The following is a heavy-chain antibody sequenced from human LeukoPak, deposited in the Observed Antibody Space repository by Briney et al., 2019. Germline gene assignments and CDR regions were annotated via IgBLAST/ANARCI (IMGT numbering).Heavy chain of an antibody. Sequence: GGSLRLSCAASGFPFSDDWMNWVRQAPGKGLEWVAFIRYDGSHEYYADSVKGRFTISRDNSKNTLYLQMNSVRSEDTALYYCAKPSGSGVDYWGQGTRVTVSS. CDR2: IRYDGSHE. D-gene: IGHD1-26*01. CDR1: GFPFSDDW. V-gene: IGHV3-30*02. CDR3: AKPSGSGVDY. J-gene: IGHJ4*01.